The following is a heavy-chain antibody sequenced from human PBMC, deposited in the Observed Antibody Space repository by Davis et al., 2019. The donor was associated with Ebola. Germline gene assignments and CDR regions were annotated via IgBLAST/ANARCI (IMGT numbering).Heavy chain of an antibody. CDR2: IIPILGIA. Sequence: AASVKVSCKASGYAFTGYYIHWVRQAPGQGLEWMGRIIPILGIANYAQKFQGRVTITADKSTSTVYMELSSLRSEDTAVYYCARDLTGDPYWGQGTLVTVSS. J-gene: IGHJ4*02. CDR1: GYAFTGYY. D-gene: IGHD7-27*01. CDR3: ARDLTGDPY. V-gene: IGHV1-69*04.